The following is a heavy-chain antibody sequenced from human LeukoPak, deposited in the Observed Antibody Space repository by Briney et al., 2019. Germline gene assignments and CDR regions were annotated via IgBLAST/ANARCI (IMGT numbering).Heavy chain of an antibody. D-gene: IGHD3-22*01. Sequence: SETLPLTCSVSGASISSSDYYWGWIRQPPGKGLEWVGSINCSGSTYYNPSLKSRVTISVDTSKNHFSLRLTSMTAADTAVYYCARLTHSYYSDTSGYYPYYYMDVWGKGTTVPVSS. J-gene: IGHJ6*03. CDR2: INCSGST. CDR1: GASISSSDYY. CDR3: ARLTHSYYSDTSGYYPYYYMDV. V-gene: IGHV4-39*02.